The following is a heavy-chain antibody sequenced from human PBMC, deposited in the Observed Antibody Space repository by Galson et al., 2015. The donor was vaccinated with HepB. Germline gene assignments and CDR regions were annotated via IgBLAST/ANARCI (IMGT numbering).Heavy chain of an antibody. J-gene: IGHJ4*02. CDR2: ISWDGGST. CDR3: AKDILGSSSWSGYFDY. D-gene: IGHD6-13*01. V-gene: IGHV3-43D*03. CDR1: GFTFDDYA. Sequence: SLRLSCAASGFTFDDYAMHWVRQAPGKGLEWVSLISWDGGSTYYADSVKGRFTISRDNSKNSLYLQMNSLRAEDTALYYCAKDILGSSSWSGYFDYWGQGTLVTVSS.